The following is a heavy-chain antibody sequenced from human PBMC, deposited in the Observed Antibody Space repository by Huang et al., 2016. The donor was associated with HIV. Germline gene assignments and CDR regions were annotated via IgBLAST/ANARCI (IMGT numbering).Heavy chain of an antibody. CDR2: IYYSGTT. V-gene: IGHV4-59*11. J-gene: IGHJ4*02. CDR3: AREQAVTSIIEFDY. D-gene: IGHD4-17*01. CDR1: GGSISGHY. Sequence: QVQLQESGPGLVKPSATLSLTCTVSGGSISGHYWSWIRQPPGKGLEWIGSIYYSGTTNYNPSLKRRVTISVDTSKNQFSLKVSSVTAADTAVYYCAREQAVTSIIEFDYWGQGTLVTVSS.